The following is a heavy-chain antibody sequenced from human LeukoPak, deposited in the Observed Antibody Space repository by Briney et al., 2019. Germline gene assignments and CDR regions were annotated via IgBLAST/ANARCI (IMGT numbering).Heavy chain of an antibody. J-gene: IGHJ4*02. D-gene: IGHD6-19*01. Sequence: GSLRLSCAASGITFSTYWLTWVRQAPGKGLEGVANIDQPGTEKYYADSVKGRFTISRDNAKKSLFLQLNSLRAEDTAVYYCATEGMSSDWESSFDYWGQGTLVTVSS. CDR1: GITFSTYW. CDR2: IDQPGTEK. CDR3: ATEGMSSDWESSFDY. V-gene: IGHV3-7*01.